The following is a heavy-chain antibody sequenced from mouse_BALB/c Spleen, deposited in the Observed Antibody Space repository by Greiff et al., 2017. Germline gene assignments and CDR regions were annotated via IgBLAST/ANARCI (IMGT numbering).Heavy chain of an antibody. CDR3: AREMVSFDY. CDR1: GFNIKDSY. D-gene: IGHD2-3*01. Sequence: EVNVVESGAELVKPGASVKLSCTASGFNIKDSYMHWVKQRPEQGLEWIGRIDPANGNTKYDPKFQGKATITADTSSNTAYLQLSSLTSEDTAVYYCAREMVSFDYWGQGTTLTVSS. V-gene: IGHV14-3*02. J-gene: IGHJ2*01. CDR2: IDPANGNT.